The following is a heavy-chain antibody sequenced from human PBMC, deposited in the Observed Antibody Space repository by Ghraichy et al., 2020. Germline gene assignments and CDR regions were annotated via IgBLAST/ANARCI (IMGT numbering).Heavy chain of an antibody. CDR3: ASEVGYCSSTSCSLYYYYGMDV. V-gene: IGHV3-7*03. Sequence: GGSLRLSCAASGFTFSSYWMSWVRQAPGKGLEWVANIKQDGSEKYYVDSVKGRFTISRDNAKNSLYLQMNSLRAEDTAVYYCASEVGYCSSTSCSLYYYYGMDVWGQGTTVTVSS. D-gene: IGHD2-2*01. CDR1: GFTFSSYW. J-gene: IGHJ6*02. CDR2: IKQDGSEK.